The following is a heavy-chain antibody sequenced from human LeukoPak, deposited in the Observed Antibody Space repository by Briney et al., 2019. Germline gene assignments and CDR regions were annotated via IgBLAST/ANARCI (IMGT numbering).Heavy chain of an antibody. CDR3: AKDCSSTSCYMPSDY. CDR1: GFTFSDYY. CDR2: ISSSGSTI. J-gene: IGHJ4*02. Sequence: PGGSLRLSCAASGFTFSDYYMSWIRQAPGKGLEWVSYISSSGSTIYYADSVKGRFTISRDNAKNSLYLQMNSLRAEDTAVYYCAKDCSSTSCYMPSDYWGQGTLVTVSS. D-gene: IGHD2-2*02. V-gene: IGHV3-11*01.